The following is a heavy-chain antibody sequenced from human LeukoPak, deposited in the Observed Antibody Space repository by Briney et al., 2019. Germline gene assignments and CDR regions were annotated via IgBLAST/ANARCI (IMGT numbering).Heavy chain of an antibody. CDR2: ISSNGGST. J-gene: IGHJ4*02. V-gene: IGHV3-64*01. Sequence: GGSLRLSCAASGFTFSSYAMHWVRQAPGKGLGYVSAISSNGGSTYYANSVKGRFTISRDNSKNTLYLQMGSLRAEDMAVYYCAQRATGGWGQGTLVTVSS. D-gene: IGHD1-26*01. CDR3: AQRATGG. CDR1: GFTFSSYA.